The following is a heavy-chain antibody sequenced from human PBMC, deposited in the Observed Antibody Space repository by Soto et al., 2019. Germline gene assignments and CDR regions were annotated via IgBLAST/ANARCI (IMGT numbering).Heavy chain of an antibody. D-gene: IGHD1-1*01. CDR3: ATWHEREHAYDV. J-gene: IGHJ3*01. Sequence: DVQLVESGGGLIQPGESLRLSCAAFGLSISGKKYVAWVRQAPGKGLEWVSGLYDVDGSFYADSVRGRFTTSSDSSKTTVYLQMNDLRPDDTAVYYCATWHEREHAYDVWVQGTTVPVSS. V-gene: IGHV3-53*01. CDR1: GLSISGKKY. CDR2: LYDVDGS.